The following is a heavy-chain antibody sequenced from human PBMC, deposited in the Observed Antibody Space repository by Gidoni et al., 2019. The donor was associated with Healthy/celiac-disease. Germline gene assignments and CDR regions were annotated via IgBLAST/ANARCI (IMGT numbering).Heavy chain of an antibody. CDR3: ARDRGYYGAFDI. D-gene: IGHD1-26*01. Sequence: EVQLVESGGGLVQPGGSLRLSCAASGSTYSSYWRSWVRTAPGKGLEWVANIKQDGSEKYYVDAVRGRFTIARDNAKNSLYLQMNSLRAEDTAVYYCARDRGYYGAFDIWGQGTMVTVSS. CDR1: GSTYSSYW. CDR2: IKQDGSEK. V-gene: IGHV3-7*01. J-gene: IGHJ3*02.